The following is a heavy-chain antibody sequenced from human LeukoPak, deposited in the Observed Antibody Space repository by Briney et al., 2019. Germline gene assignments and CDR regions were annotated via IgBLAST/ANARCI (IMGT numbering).Heavy chain of an antibody. J-gene: IGHJ4*02. V-gene: IGHV3-23*01. CDR3: AKEVEGSGYYHLDK. CDR2: ISGRGDET. Sequence: GGSLRLSCAASGFTFRDYTMTWVRQAPGKGLEWVSTISGRGDETHYADSVKGRFTISRDNSKNTLYLQMNRLRAEDTALFYCAKEVEGSGYYHLDKWGQGTLVAVSS. CDR1: GFTFRDYT. D-gene: IGHD3-22*01.